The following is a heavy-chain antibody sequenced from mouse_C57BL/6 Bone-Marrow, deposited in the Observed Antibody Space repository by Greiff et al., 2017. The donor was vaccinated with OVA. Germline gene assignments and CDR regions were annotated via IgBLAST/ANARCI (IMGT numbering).Heavy chain of an antibody. Sequence: EVQLVESGGGLVQPGGSLSLSCAASGFTFTDYYMSWVRQPPGKALEWLGFIRNKANGYTTEYSASVKGRFTISRDNSQSILYLQMNALRAEDSATYYCARNYYSNPDYWGQGTTLTVSS. V-gene: IGHV7-3*01. CDR2: IRNKANGYTT. CDR3: ARNYYSNPDY. CDR1: GFTFTDYY. J-gene: IGHJ2*01. D-gene: IGHD2-5*01.